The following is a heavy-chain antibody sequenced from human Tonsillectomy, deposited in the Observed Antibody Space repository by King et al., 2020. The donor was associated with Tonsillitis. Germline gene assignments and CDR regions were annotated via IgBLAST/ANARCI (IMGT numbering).Heavy chain of an antibody. CDR1: GFIFSSIA. Sequence: VQLVESGGCVLQPGGSLRLSCVASGFIFSSIACSWVRQVPGKGWEGVATILGSGGRPYYADSVKGRFTIPRDNSKKTLYLQMNSRRAEDTAVYYCAKSYDSSGWDYHIYMDVWGKGTTVTVSS. D-gene: IGHD3-22*01. J-gene: IGHJ6*03. V-gene: IGHV3-23*04. CDR3: AKSYDSSGWDYHIYMDV. CDR2: ILGSGGRP.